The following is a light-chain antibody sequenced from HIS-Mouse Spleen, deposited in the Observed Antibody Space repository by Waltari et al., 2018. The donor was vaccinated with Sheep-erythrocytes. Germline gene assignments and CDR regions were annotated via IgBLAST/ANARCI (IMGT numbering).Light chain of an antibody. CDR1: SSDVGGYNY. CDR3: CSYAGSYNHV. J-gene: IGLJ1*01. Sequence: QSALTQPRSVSGSPGQSVTISCTGTSSDVGGYNYVSWYQQHPGKAPKLMIYDVSKRPSGVPDRCSGSKPGNTASLTISGLQAEDEADYYCCSYAGSYNHVFATGTKVTVL. V-gene: IGLV2-11*01. CDR2: DVS.